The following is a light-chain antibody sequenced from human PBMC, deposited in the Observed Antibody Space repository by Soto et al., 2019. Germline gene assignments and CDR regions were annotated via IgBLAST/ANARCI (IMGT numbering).Light chain of an antibody. CDR2: DAS. V-gene: IGKV1-5*01. Sequence: DIQMTQSPSTLSASVGDRVTITCRASQSISSWLAWYQQKPGKAPKLLIYDASSLESGVPSRFSGSGSGTEFTLTISSLQPDDFATYYCQQYNSYSPGRTFGQGTKVEI. J-gene: IGKJ1*01. CDR1: QSISSW. CDR3: QQYNSYSPGRT.